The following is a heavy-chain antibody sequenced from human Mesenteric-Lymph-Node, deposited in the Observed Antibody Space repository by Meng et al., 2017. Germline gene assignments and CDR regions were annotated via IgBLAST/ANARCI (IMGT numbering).Heavy chain of an antibody. V-gene: IGHV4-4*02. CDR1: GGSISSSNW. J-gene: IGHJ4*02. CDR2: IYYRGNT. CDR3: ARDGDTSYYDSSGYRVLDH. D-gene: IGHD3-22*01. Sequence: GSLRLSCTVSGGSISSSNWWSWVRQPPGKGLEWVGEIYYRGNTNYNPSLKSRVTISVDKSKNQFSLKLSSVTAADTAVYYCARDGDTSYYDSSGYRVLDHWGQGTLVTVSS.